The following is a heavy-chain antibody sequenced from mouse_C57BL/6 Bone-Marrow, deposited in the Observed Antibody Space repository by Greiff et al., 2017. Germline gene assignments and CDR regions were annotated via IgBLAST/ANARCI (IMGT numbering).Heavy chain of an antibody. CDR2: IYPGDGDT. CDR3: ARFDSSGFPDY. V-gene: IGHV1-82*01. Sequence: HVQLQQSGPELVKPGASVKISCKASGYAFSSSWMNWVKQRPGKGLEWIGRIYPGDGDTNYNGKFKGKATLTADKSSSTAYMQLSSLTSEDSAVYFCARFDSSGFPDYWGQGTTLTVSS. CDR1: GYAFSSSW. J-gene: IGHJ2*01. D-gene: IGHD3-2*02.